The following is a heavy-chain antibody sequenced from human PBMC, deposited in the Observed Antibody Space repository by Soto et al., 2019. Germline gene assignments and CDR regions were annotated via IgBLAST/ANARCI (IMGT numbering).Heavy chain of an antibody. J-gene: IGHJ4*02. D-gene: IGHD2-2*01. Sequence: EVQLLESGGGLVQPGGSLRLSCAASGFTFSSYAMTWVRQAPGKGLEWVSGISGSGGSTHSADSVKGRFTISRDNSKNTLYLQMNSLRAEDTAVYYCAKDLKYQLLSFDYWGQGTLVTVSS. CDR3: AKDLKYQLLSFDY. V-gene: IGHV3-23*01. CDR2: ISGSGGST. CDR1: GFTFSSYA.